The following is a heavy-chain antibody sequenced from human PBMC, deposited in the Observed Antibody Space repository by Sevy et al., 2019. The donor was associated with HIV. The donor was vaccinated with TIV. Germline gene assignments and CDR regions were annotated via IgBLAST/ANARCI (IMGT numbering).Heavy chain of an antibody. V-gene: IGHV3-23*01. Sequence: GGSLRLSCAASGFTFSSYAMSWVRQAPGKGLEWVSAISGSGGSTYYADSVKGRFTISRDNSKNTLYLQMNSLSAEDTAVYYCASGGFYYDSSGYYVNYWGQGTLVTVSS. D-gene: IGHD3-22*01. CDR1: GFTFSSYA. J-gene: IGHJ4*02. CDR2: ISGSGGST. CDR3: ASGGFYYDSSGYYVNY.